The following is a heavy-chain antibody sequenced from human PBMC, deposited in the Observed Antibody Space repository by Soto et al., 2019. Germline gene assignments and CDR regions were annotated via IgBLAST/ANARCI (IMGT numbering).Heavy chain of an antibody. CDR3: AWGYCGGDCYLLDY. Sequence: XVKVSCKASGGTLSSYAISWVRHAPGQGLEWMGGIIPIFGTANYAQKFQGRVTITADESTSTAYMELSSLRPEDTAVYYCAWGYCGGDCYLLDYWGQGTLVTVSS. D-gene: IGHD2-21*02. CDR2: IIPIFGTA. J-gene: IGHJ4*02. V-gene: IGHV1-69*13. CDR1: GGTLSSYA.